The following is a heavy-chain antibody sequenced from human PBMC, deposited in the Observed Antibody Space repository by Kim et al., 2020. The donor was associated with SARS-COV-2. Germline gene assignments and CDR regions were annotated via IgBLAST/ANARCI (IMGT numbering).Heavy chain of an antibody. V-gene: IGHV1-3*01. Sequence: ASVKVSCKASGYTFTNYAMHWVRQAPGQRLEWVGWINAGNGNTKYSQKFQGRVTITRDTSASTAYMELSSLRSEDTAVYYCTRGMVAALYYGMDVWGQGTTVTVSS. J-gene: IGHJ6*02. CDR3: TRGMVAALYYGMDV. CDR2: INAGNGNT. CDR1: GYTFTNYA. D-gene: IGHD2-15*01.